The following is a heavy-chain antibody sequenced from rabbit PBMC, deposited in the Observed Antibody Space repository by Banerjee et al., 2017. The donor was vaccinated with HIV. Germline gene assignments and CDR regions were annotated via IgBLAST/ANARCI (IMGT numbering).Heavy chain of an antibody. V-gene: IGHV1S45*01. J-gene: IGHJ4*01. CDR3: ARDDTGVGAYGYAYFNL. Sequence: QEQLVESGGDLVKPGASLTLTCTASGLDFSSYWICWVRQAPGKGLEWIACIAAGSSSNTYYASWAKGRFTISKTSSTTVTLQMTSLTVADTATYFCARDDTGVGAYGYAYFNLRGQGTLVTVS. D-gene: IGHD6-1*01. CDR2: IAAGSSSNT. CDR1: GLDFSSYW.